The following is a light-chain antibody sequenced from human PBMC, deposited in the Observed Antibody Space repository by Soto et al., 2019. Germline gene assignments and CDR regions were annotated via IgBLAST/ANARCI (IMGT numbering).Light chain of an antibody. CDR2: VAS. CDR1: QSISDY. V-gene: IGKV1-39*01. Sequence: DIQMTQSPYSLSASVGDRVTITCRASQSISDYLNWYQQKPGEPPKLLIYVASTLQSGVPSRFSGSGSGTGFTLTISSLQPEDFATYYCQQSYTIPQTFGQGTKLEI. J-gene: IGKJ2*01. CDR3: QQSYTIPQT.